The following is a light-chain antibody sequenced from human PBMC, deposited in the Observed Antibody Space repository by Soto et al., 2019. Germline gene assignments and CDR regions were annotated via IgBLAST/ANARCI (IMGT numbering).Light chain of an antibody. CDR2: TSN. Sequence: QSALTQPPSASETPGQRVTISCSGSSSNIGTNSVSWYLQLPGSAPKLLIYTSNQRPSGVPDRFSGSESAYTASLTISGLQAEDEADYYCSSYSFTTSLYVFGTGTKVTVL. V-gene: IGLV1-44*01. J-gene: IGLJ1*01. CDR1: SSNIGTNS. CDR3: SSYSFTTSLYV.